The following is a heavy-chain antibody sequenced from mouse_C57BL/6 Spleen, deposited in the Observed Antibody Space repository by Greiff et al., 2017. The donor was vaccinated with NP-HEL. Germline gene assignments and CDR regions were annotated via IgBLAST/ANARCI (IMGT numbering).Heavy chain of an antibody. CDR2: IDPSDSET. V-gene: IGHV1-52*01. J-gene: IGHJ4*01. D-gene: IGHD2-2*01. CDR3: ARMEGYDGGYAMDY. CDR1: GYTFTSYW. Sequence: VQLQQPGAELVRPGSSVKLSCKASGYTFTSYWMHWVKQRPIQGLEWIGNIDPSDSETHYNQKFKDKATLTVDKYSSTAYMQLSSLTSEDSAVYYCARMEGYDGGYAMDYWGQGTSVTVSS.